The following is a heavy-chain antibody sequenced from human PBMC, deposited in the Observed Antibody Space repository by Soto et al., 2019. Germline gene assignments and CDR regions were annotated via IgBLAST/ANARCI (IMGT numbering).Heavy chain of an antibody. J-gene: IGHJ1*01. V-gene: IGHV3-30*04. CDR3: ARDLGGYVHLWDKSNY. CDR2: ISFDASEK. CDR1: GFRFSGFG. Sequence: QVQLVESAGGVVQPGASLTLSCAASGFRFSGFGMHWVRQAPGKGLEWVAVISFDASEKFYVDSVKGRFSISRDDSHSKVFLQMNSLRREDTGVYYCARDLGGYVHLWDKSNYWGQGTLVNVS. D-gene: IGHD5-12*01.